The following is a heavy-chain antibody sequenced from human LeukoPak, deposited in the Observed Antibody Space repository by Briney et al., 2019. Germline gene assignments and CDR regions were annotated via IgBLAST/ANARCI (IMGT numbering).Heavy chain of an antibody. V-gene: IGHV3-33*01. CDR2: IWYDGSNK. CDR1: GFTFSSYG. J-gene: IGHJ6*02. Sequence: GGSLRLSCAASGFTFSSYGMHWVRQAPGKGLEWVAVIWYDGSNKYYADSVKGRFTISRDNSKNTLYLQMNSLRAEDTAVYYCARDGDYSSGWTRYYYYGMDAWGQGTTVTVSS. CDR3: ARDGDYSSGWTRYYYYGMDA. D-gene: IGHD6-19*01.